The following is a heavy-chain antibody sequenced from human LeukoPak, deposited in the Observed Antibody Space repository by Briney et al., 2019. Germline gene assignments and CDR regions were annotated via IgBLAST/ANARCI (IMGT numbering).Heavy chain of an antibody. V-gene: IGHV3-48*01. Sequence: PGGSLRLSCAASGFTFSSYSMNWVRQAPGKGLEWVSYISSSSSTIYYADSVKGRFTISRDNAKNTLYLQMNSLRAEDTAVYYCAKEALYSSIDYWGQGTLVTVSS. CDR2: ISSSSSTI. CDR1: GFTFSSYS. D-gene: IGHD2-2*01. CDR3: AKEALYSSIDY. J-gene: IGHJ4*02.